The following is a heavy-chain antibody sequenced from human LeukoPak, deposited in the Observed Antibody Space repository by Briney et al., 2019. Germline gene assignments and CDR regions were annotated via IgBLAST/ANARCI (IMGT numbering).Heavy chain of an antibody. D-gene: IGHD6-13*01. CDR1: GGSISSYY. J-gene: IGHJ5*02. V-gene: IGHV4-59*01. Sequence: SETLSLTCTVSGGSISSYYWSWIRQPPGKGLEWIGYIYYSGSTNYNPSLKSRVTISVDTSKNQFSLKLSSVTAADTAVCYCARGSAAKFDPWGQGTLVTVSS. CDR3: ARGSAAKFDP. CDR2: IYYSGST.